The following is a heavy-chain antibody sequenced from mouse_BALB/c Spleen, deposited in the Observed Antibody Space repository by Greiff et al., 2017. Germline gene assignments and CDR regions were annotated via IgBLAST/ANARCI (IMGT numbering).Heavy chain of an antibody. J-gene: IGHJ4*01. Sequence: QVQLQQSGPGLVQPSQSLSISCTASGFSLTSYGVHWVRQSPGKGLEWLGVIWSGGSTDYNAEFISRLSIIKDNSKGKVFFKMNSLQANDTATYYCTRRDDYYSYYYALDYWGQGTSVTVSS. CDR3: TRRDDYYSYYYALDY. CDR2: IWSGGST. D-gene: IGHD1-2*01. V-gene: IGHV2-2*02. CDR1: GFSLTSYG.